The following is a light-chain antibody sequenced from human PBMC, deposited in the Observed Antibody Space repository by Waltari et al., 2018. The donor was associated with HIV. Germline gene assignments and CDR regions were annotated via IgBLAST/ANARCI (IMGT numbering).Light chain of an antibody. J-gene: IGLJ3*02. CDR3: AAWDDSLNGRV. CDR1: RSNIGSTT. V-gene: IGLV1-44*01. Sequence: QYVLTQPPSASGTPGHRATISSSGSRSNIGSTTVTWYQQLPGTAPKLLIYSNNQRPSGVPDRFSGSKSGTSASLAISGLQSEDEADYYCAAWDDSLNGRVFGGGTKLTVL. CDR2: SNN.